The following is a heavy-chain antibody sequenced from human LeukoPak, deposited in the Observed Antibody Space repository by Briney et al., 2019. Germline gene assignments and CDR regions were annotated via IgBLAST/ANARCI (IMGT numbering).Heavy chain of an antibody. V-gene: IGHV4-59*01. CDR1: GGSISSYY. Sequence: SETLSLTCTVSGGSISSYYWSWIRQPPGKGLEWVGYIYHGGGAKYNPSLKSRVTMSVDTSKNQFSLKLRSVTAADTAVYYCARYGGYSVDLWGQGTLVIVSS. CDR2: IYHGGGA. CDR3: ARYGGYSVDL. J-gene: IGHJ4*02. D-gene: IGHD3-22*01.